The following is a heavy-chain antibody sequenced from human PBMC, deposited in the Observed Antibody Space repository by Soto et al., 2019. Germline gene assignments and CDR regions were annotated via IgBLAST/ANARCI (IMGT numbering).Heavy chain of an antibody. CDR2: ISAYNGNT. V-gene: IGHV1-18*01. D-gene: IGHD6-25*01. CDR3: ETLSGSGGPREYFQH. J-gene: IGHJ1*01. Sequence: ASVKVSCKASGYTFTSYGISWVRQAPGQGLEWMGWISAYNGNTNYAQKLQGRVTMTTDTSTSTAYMELRSLRSDDTAAYYCETLSGSGGPREYFQHWGQRTLVTVSS. CDR1: GYTFTSYG.